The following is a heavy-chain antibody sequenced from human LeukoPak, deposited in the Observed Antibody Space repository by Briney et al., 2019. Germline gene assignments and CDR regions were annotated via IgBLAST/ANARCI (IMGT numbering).Heavy chain of an antibody. CDR2: INHSGST. D-gene: IGHD4-17*01. Sequence: KPSETLSLTCAVSGGSISSSSTNCWTWVRQPPGKGLEWIGEINHSGSTNYNPSLKSRVTISVDTSKNQFSLKLSSVTAADTAVYYCARGPPVYGDYITDYWGQGTLVTVSS. V-gene: IGHV4-4*02. J-gene: IGHJ4*02. CDR1: GGSISSSSTNC. CDR3: ARGPPVYGDYITDY.